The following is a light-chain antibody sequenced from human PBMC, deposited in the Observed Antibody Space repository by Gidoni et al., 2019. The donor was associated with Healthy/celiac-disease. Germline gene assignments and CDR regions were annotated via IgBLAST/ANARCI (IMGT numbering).Light chain of an antibody. CDR3: QSADSSGTSREV. CDR2: KDS. V-gene: IGLV3-25*02. Sequence: SYELTQPPSVSVSPGQTARITCSGDALPKQYAYWYQQKPGQAPVLVIYKDSERPSGIPERFSGSSSGTTVTLTISGVQAEEEADDYCQSADSSGTSREVFGGGTKLTVL. CDR1: ALPKQY. J-gene: IGLJ2*01.